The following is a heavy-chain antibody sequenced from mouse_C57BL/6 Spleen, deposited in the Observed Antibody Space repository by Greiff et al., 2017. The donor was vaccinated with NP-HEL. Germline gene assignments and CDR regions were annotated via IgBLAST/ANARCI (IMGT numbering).Heavy chain of an antibody. CDR1: GYTFTTYP. CDR2: FHPYNDDT. J-gene: IGHJ4*01. V-gene: IGHV1-47*01. D-gene: IGHD2-2*01. Sequence: QVQLKESGAELVKPGASVKMSCKASGYTFTTYPIEWMKQNHGKSLEWIGNFHPYNDDTKYNEKFKGKATLTVEKSSSTVYLELSRLTSDDSAVYYCARRDGYDGDYAMDYWGQGTSVTVSS. CDR3: ARRDGYDGDYAMDY.